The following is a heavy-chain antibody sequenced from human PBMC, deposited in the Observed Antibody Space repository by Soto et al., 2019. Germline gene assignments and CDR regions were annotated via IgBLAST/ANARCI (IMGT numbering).Heavy chain of an antibody. J-gene: IGHJ5*02. V-gene: IGHV4-39*01. D-gene: IGHD3-3*02. CDR1: GDSIISSDFY. CDR2: IFYLGSS. Sequence: PSETPSLTCTVSGDSIISSDFYWGWVRQPPGKGLEWIGSIFYLGSSYYNPSLKSRVTMSVDTSKNQFSLRLRSVTAADTALYFCARHSLALRKNNWFDPWGQGIMVTVSS. CDR3: ARHSLALRKNNWFDP.